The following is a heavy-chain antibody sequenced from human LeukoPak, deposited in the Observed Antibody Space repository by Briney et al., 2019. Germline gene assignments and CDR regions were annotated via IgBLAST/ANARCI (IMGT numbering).Heavy chain of an antibody. V-gene: IGHV3-49*04. CDR2: IRSKNFGGTT. CDR3: TRGGYSTYDYYYYYYMDV. J-gene: IGHJ6*03. CDR1: GFTFGDYA. D-gene: IGHD5-12*01. Sequence: PGGSLRLSCSSSGFTFGDYAMTWVRQAPGKGLEWVGLIRSKNFGGTTEYAASVRGRFIISRDDSKGIAYLQMNSLKTEDTAVYYCTRGGYSTYDYYYYYYMDVWGKGTTATVSS.